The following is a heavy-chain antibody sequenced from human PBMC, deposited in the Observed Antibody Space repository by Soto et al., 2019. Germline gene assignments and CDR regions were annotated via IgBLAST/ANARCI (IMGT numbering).Heavy chain of an antibody. CDR1: GFAFSSYV. D-gene: IGHD2-2*01. Sequence: QPGGSLRLSCAASGFAFSSYVLHWVRRAPGKGPEWVSAIGTGGDTYYADSVMGRFTISRDNAKKSLYLQMNSLIAEDMAVYYCARGGGVVVPAAPGGYGMDVWGQGTTVTVSS. J-gene: IGHJ6*02. V-gene: IGHV3-13*01. CDR3: ARGGGVVVPAAPGGYGMDV. CDR2: IGTGGDT.